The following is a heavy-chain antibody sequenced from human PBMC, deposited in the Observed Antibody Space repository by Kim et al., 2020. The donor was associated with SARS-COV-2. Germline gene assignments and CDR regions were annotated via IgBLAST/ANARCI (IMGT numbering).Heavy chain of an antibody. Sequence: SETLSLTCTVSGGSISSSSYYWGWIRQPPGKGLEWIGSIYYSGSTYYNPSLKSRVTISVDTSKNQFSLKLSSVTAADTAVYYCARLADVAAGLENWFDPWGQGTLVTVSS. CDR2: IYYSGST. J-gene: IGHJ5*02. D-gene: IGHD6-13*01. CDR3: ARLADVAAGLENWFDP. V-gene: IGHV4-39*07. CDR1: GGSISSSSYY.